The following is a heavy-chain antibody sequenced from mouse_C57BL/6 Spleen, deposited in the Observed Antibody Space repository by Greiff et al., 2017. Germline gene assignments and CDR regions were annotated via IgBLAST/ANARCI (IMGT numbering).Heavy chain of an antibody. CDR2: INPSNGGT. CDR1: GYTFTSYW. Sequence: VQLQQPGTELVKPGASVKLSCKASGYTFTSYWMHWVKQRPGQGLEWIGNINPSNGGTNYNEKFKSKATLTVDKSSSTAYMQLSSLTSEDSAVYYCARFPCYDYDRAWFAYWGQGTLVTVSA. CDR3: ARFPCYDYDRAWFAY. V-gene: IGHV1-53*01. J-gene: IGHJ3*01. D-gene: IGHD2-4*01.